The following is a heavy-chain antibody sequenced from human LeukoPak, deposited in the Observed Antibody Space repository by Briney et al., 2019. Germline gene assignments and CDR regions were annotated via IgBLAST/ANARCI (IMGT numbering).Heavy chain of an antibody. D-gene: IGHD3-9*01. J-gene: IGHJ4*02. Sequence: PSETLSLTCAVYGGSFSGYYWSWIRQPPGKGLEWIGEINHSGSTNYNPSLKSRVTISVDTSKNQFSLKLSSVTAADTAAYYCARGSPHYDILTGYEAGGNDYWGQGTLVTVSS. CDR3: ARGSPHYDILTGYEAGGNDY. V-gene: IGHV4-34*01. CDR2: INHSGST. CDR1: GGSFSGYY.